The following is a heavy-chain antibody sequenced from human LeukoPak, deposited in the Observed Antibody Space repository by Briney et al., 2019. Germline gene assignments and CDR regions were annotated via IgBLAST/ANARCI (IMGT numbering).Heavy chain of an antibody. CDR2: ISSSGSTI. J-gene: IGHJ4*02. CDR1: GFTFSDYY. V-gene: IGHV3-11*04. CDR3: ARTDPIDFWRGYPGPADY. Sequence: PGGSLRLSCAASGFTFSDYYMSWIRQAPGKGLEWVSYISSSGSTIYYADSVKGRFTISRDNAKNSLYLQMNSLRAEDTAVYYCARTDPIDFWRGYPGPADYWGQGTLVTVSS. D-gene: IGHD3-3*01.